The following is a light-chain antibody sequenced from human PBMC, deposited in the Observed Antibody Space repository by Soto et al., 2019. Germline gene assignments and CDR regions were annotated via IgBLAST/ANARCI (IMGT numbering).Light chain of an antibody. CDR2: DNN. CDR1: SSNIGNNY. J-gene: IGLJ2*01. V-gene: IGLV1-51*01. CDR3: GTWDSSLSGV. Sequence: QSVLTQPPSVSAAPGQKVTISCSGSSSNIGNNYVSWYQQVPGTAPKLLIYDNNKRPSGIPDRFSGSKSGTSATLGITGLQTGDEADYYCGTWDSSLSGVFGGGTKVTVL.